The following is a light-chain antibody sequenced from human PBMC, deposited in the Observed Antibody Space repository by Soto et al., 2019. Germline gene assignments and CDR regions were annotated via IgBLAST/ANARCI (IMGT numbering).Light chain of an antibody. Sequence: DIQMTQSPSSLSASVGDRVTITCRASQSISSYLNWYQQKPGKAPKLLIYAASSLQSGVPSRFSGSGSGTDFTLTISSLQPEDFATYYCQQSYSPSLTFVQGTKVEIK. J-gene: IGKJ1*01. CDR2: AAS. CDR1: QSISSY. V-gene: IGKV1-39*01. CDR3: QQSYSPSLT.